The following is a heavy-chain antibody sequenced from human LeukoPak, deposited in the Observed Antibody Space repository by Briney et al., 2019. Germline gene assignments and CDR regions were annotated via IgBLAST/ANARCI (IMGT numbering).Heavy chain of an antibody. J-gene: IGHJ4*02. CDR2: IYPGDSDT. CDR1: GYSFTSYW. V-gene: IGHV5-51*01. D-gene: IGHD6-6*01. Sequence: GESLKISCKGSGYSFTSYWIGWVRQMPGKGLEWMGIIYPGDSDTRYSPSFQGQVTISADKSISTAYLQWSSLKASDTAMYDCAVDTGTARPYIGYWGQGTLVTVSS. CDR3: AVDTGTARPYIGY.